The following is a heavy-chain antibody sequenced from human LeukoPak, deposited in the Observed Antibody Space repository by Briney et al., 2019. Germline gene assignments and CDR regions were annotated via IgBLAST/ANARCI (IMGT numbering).Heavy chain of an antibody. J-gene: IGHJ4*02. V-gene: IGHV4-31*03. CDR1: GGSISSGGYY. Sequence: PSETLSLTCTVSGGSISSGGYYWSWIRQHPGKGLEWIGYIYYSGSTYYNPSLKSRVTISVDTSKNQFSLKLSSVTAADTAVYYCARGDSSGYYYGYWGQGTLVTVSS. CDR3: ARGDSSGYYYGY. D-gene: IGHD3-22*01. CDR2: IYYSGST.